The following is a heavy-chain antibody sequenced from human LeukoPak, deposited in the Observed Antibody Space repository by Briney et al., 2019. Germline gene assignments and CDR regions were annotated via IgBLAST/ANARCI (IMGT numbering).Heavy chain of an antibody. CDR1: GFAFSSHW. D-gene: IGHD2-15*01. CDR3: SGGLGSREDY. CDR2: INTDGSTI. Sequence: GGSLRLSCAASGFAFSSHWMHWVRQPQGEGLVWVSRINTDGSTINYADSVKGRFTISRDNAKDTVYLQVNSLRAEDTAVYYCSGGLGSREDYWGQGTLVTVSS. J-gene: IGHJ4*02. V-gene: IGHV3-74*01.